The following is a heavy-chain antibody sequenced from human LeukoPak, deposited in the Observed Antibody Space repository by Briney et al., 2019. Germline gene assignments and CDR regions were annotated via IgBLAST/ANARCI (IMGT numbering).Heavy chain of an antibody. J-gene: IGHJ6*02. V-gene: IGHV1-2*02. CDR2: INPNSGGT. D-gene: IGHD2-2*01. CDR3: ARSRAVVPAAGIHYYYYYGMDV. Sequence: GASVKVSCKASGYTFTGYYMHWVRQAPGQGLERMGWINPNSGGTNYAQKFQGRVTMTRDTSISTAYMELSRLRSDDTAVYYCARSRAVVPAAGIHYYYYYGMDVWGQGTTVTVSS. CDR1: GYTFTGYY.